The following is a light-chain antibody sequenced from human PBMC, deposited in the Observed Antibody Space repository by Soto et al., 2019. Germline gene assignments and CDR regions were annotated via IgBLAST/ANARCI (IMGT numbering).Light chain of an antibody. CDR1: QSVSSSY. Sequence: EIVLTQSPGTLSLSPGERATLSCRASQSVSSSYLAWYQQKPDQAPRLLLYGASSRATGIPDRFSGSGSGTDFTLTISRVGPEDFAVYYCQRYSSSPTTFGQGTRLEIK. CDR2: GAS. V-gene: IGKV3-20*01. CDR3: QRYSSSPTT. J-gene: IGKJ5*01.